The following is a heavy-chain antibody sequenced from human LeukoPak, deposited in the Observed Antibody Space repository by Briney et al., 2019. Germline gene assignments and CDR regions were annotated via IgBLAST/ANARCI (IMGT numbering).Heavy chain of an antibody. CDR2: INPSGGRT. Sequence: GASVKVSCKASGYTFTSYYMHWVRQARGQGLEWMGIINPSGGRTNYAPKFQGRVTMTRDTATSTVYMELSSLRSEDTAVYYCVRDGEVIIKPAASFPHDAFDIWGQGTMVIVSS. V-gene: IGHV1-46*01. CDR1: GYTFTSYY. CDR3: VRDGEVIIKPAASFPHDAFDI. J-gene: IGHJ3*02. D-gene: IGHD3-10*01.